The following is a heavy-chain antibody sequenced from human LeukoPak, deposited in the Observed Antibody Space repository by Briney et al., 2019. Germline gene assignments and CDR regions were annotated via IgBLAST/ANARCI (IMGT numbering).Heavy chain of an antibody. V-gene: IGHV4-59*01. D-gene: IGHD3-16*01. Sequence: SETLSLTCTVSGGSISSYYWSLIRQPPGKGLEWIGYIYYSGSTNYNPSLKSRVTISVDTSKNQFSLKLSSVTAADTAVYYCARSTPYTPQNVYVWGSYSNSVAFDYWGQGTLVTVSS. CDR1: GGSISSYY. CDR2: IYYSGST. CDR3: ARSTPYTPQNVYVWGSYSNSVAFDY. J-gene: IGHJ4*02.